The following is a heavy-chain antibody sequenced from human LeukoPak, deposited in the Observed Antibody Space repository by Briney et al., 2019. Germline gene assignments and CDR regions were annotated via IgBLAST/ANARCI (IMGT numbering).Heavy chain of an antibody. CDR1: GGSISSGGYY. Sequence: SQTLSLTCTVSGGSISSGGYYWSWIRQHPGKGLEWIVYIYYSGSTYYNPSLKSRVTISVNTSKNQFSLKLSSSTAADTAVYYCARTYYYGSGRWETSQRLGEYWGQGTLVTVSS. CDR3: ARTYYYGSGRWETSQRLGEY. CDR2: IYYSGST. J-gene: IGHJ4*02. D-gene: IGHD3-10*01. V-gene: IGHV4-31*03.